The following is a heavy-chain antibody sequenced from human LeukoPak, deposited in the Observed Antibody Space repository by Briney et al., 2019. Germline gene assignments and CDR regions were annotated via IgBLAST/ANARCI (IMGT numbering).Heavy chain of an antibody. V-gene: IGHV4-61*02. D-gene: IGHD1-7*01. Sequence: SETLSLTCTVSGGSISSGSYYWSWIRQPAGKGLEWIARIQTSGSTNYNPSLKSRVTISVDTSKNQFSLKLSSVTAADTAVYYCARNTWNYGFYYYMDVWGKGTTVTVSS. J-gene: IGHJ6*03. CDR2: IQTSGST. CDR3: ARNTWNYGFYYYMDV. CDR1: GGSISSGSYY.